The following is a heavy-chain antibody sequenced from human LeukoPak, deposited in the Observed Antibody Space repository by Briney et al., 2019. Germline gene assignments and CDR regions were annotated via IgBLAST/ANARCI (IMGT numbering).Heavy chain of an antibody. CDR1: GGSISSHY. Sequence: SETLSLTCTVSGGSISSHYWSWIRQPPGKGLEWIGYIYYSGSTNYNPSLKSRVTISVYTSKNQFSLKLSSVTAADTAVYYCARALYCSSTSCYFSGWFDPWGQGTLVTVSS. CDR3: ARALYCSSTSCYFSGWFDP. D-gene: IGHD2-2*01. V-gene: IGHV4-59*11. J-gene: IGHJ5*02. CDR2: IYYSGST.